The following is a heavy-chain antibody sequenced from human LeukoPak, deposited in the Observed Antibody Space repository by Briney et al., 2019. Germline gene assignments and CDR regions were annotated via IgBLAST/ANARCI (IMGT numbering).Heavy chain of an antibody. D-gene: IGHD1-1*01. Sequence: ASVKVSCKTSGYTFTGYYIHWVRQAPGQGLEWMGWVNPNSGGTSYAQKFQDRVTMTRDTSINTAYMELSRLRSDDTAVYYCARDKQLDWAHYYYYYMDVWGKGTTVTVSS. CDR2: VNPNSGGT. V-gene: IGHV1-2*02. CDR1: GYTFTGYY. CDR3: ARDKQLDWAHYYYYYMDV. J-gene: IGHJ6*03.